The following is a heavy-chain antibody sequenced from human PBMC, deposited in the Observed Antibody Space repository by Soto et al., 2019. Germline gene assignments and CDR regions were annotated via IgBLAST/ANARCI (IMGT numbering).Heavy chain of an antibody. D-gene: IGHD3-3*02. Sequence: GASVKVSCKASGCTFTSYGISWVRQAPGQGLEWMGWINANNGGTNYAQKLQGWVTMTRDTSISTAYMELSRLRSDDTAVYYCASQQLADAFDIWGQGTMVTVSS. CDR2: INANNGGT. CDR1: GCTFTSYG. J-gene: IGHJ3*02. V-gene: IGHV1-18*01. CDR3: ASQQLADAFDI.